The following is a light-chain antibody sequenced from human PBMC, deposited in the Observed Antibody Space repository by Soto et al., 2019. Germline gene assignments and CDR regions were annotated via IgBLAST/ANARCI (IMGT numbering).Light chain of an antibody. J-gene: IGKJ1*01. CDR1: QSVSSD. Sequence: DIVMTQSPATLSVSPGERVALSCRASQSVSSDLAWYQQQPGQAPRLLIYGASTRATGIPASFSGSGSGTEFTLTISSLQSEDFAVYYCQQYNKWPQTFGQGTKGISN. CDR2: GAS. V-gene: IGKV3-15*01. CDR3: QQYNKWPQT.